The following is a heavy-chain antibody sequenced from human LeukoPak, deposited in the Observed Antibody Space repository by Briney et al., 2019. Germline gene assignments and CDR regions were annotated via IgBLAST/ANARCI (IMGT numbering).Heavy chain of an antibody. J-gene: IGHJ4*02. D-gene: IGHD3-22*01. CDR3: ARDLTDYYELDY. CDR2: IYYSGST. Sequence: PSETLSLTCTVSGGSISSSSYYWGWIRQPPGKGLEWIGSIYYSGSTYYNPSLKSRVTISVDTSKNQFSLKLSSVTAADTAVYYCARDLTDYYELDYWGQGTLVTVSS. CDR1: GGSISSSSYY. V-gene: IGHV4-39*07.